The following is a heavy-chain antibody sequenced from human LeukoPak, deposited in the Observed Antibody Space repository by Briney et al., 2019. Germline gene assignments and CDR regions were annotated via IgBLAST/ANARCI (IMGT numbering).Heavy chain of an antibody. V-gene: IGHV1-3*04. J-gene: IGHJ4*02. CDR2: MNIGNGNT. CDR1: GYTFTGFA. CDR3: ARSEILDYYYGSGRYFDY. Sequence: ASVKVSCKASGYTFTGFAVHWVRQAPGQRPEWMGWMNIGNGNTKYSQKFQDRITVIRDTSANTVYMELSGLRSEDTAVYYCARSEILDYYYGSGRYFDYWGQGSLVTVSS. D-gene: IGHD3-10*01.